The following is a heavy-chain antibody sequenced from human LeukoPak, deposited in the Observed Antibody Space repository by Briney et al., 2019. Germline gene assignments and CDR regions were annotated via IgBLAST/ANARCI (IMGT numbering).Heavy chain of an antibody. Sequence: ASVKVSCKASGYTFTGYYMHWVRQAPGQGLEWMGWINPNSGGTNYAQKLQGRVTMTTDTSTSTAYMELRSLRSDDTAVYYCARGPAEYYDILSEVTNDYWGQGTLVTVSS. V-gene: IGHV1-2*02. CDR1: GYTFTGYY. CDR3: ARGPAEYYDILSEVTNDY. CDR2: INPNSGGT. J-gene: IGHJ4*02. D-gene: IGHD3-22*01.